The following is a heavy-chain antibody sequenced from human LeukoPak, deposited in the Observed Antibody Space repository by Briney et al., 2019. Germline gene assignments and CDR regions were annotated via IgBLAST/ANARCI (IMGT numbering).Heavy chain of an antibody. D-gene: IGHD5-12*01. CDR1: GFTFSSYE. Sequence: PGGSLRLSCAASGFTFSSYELNWVRQAPGKGLEWVSYISSSGSTIYYADSGKGRITISRDNAKNSLYLQMNSLRAEDTAVYYCARYGSGYDFDCWVQGTLVTVSS. V-gene: IGHV3-48*03. CDR2: ISSSGSTI. J-gene: IGHJ4*02. CDR3: ARYGSGYDFDC.